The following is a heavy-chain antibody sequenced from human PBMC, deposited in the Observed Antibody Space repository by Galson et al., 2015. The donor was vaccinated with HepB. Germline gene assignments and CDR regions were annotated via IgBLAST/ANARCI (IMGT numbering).Heavy chain of an antibody. J-gene: IGHJ4*02. D-gene: IGHD4-23*01. CDR3: ARSEVTTVVTDFDS. CDR1: GSNFSDHY. Sequence: SLRLSCAVSGSNFSDHYIDWVRQAPGKGLEWVGRSRNKPKGYSTAYAASVKGRFTVSRDDSKNSVFLQMNSLRSEDTAVYYCARSEVTTVVTDFDSWGQGTLVTVSS. CDR2: SRNKPKGYST. V-gene: IGHV3-72*01.